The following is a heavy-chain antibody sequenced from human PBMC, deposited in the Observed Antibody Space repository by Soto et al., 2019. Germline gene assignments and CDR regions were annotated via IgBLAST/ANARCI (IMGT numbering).Heavy chain of an antibody. CDR1: GYTFTSYA. CDR2: INAGNGNT. J-gene: IGHJ6*02. Sequence: QVQLVQSGAEVKKPGASVKVSCKASGYTFTSYAMHWVRQAPGQRLEWMGWINAGNGNTKYSQKFQGRVTITRDTSASTGYMELSSLRSEDTAVYYCARQIVATIHPGNYYYYYGMDVWGQGTTVTVSS. CDR3: ARQIVATIHPGNYYYYYGMDV. D-gene: IGHD5-12*01. V-gene: IGHV1-3*01.